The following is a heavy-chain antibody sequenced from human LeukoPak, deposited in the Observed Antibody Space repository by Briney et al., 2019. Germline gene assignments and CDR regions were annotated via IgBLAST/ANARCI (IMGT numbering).Heavy chain of an antibody. CDR3: ARGSQYSSSWYPHWFDP. D-gene: IGHD6-13*01. CDR1: GFSFGGYW. V-gene: IGHV3-23*01. Sequence: GGSLRLSCGVSGFSFGGYWMSWVRQAPGKGLEWVSTITGSGGYTYYADSVKGRFTISRDNSKNTLYLQMNSLRAEDTAVYYCARGSQYSSSWYPHWFDPWGQGTLVTVSS. J-gene: IGHJ5*02. CDR2: ITGSGGYT.